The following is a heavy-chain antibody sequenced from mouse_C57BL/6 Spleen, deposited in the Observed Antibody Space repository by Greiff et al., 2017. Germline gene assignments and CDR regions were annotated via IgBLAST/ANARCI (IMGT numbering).Heavy chain of an antibody. Sequence: QVQLQQPGAELVRPGTSVKLSCKASGYTFTSYWMHWVKQRPGQGLEWIGVIDPSDSYTNYNQKFKGKAKLTVDTTSRPAYIQFSSLTSDDSAVYYCARGCNSPFDYWGQGTTLTVSS. J-gene: IGHJ2*01. CDR3: ARGCNSPFDY. V-gene: IGHV1-59*01. D-gene: IGHD2-1*01. CDR2: IDPSDSYT. CDR1: GYTFTSYW.